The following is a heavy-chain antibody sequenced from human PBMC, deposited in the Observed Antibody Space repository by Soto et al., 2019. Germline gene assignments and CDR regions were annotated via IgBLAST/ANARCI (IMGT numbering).Heavy chain of an antibody. V-gene: IGHV1-46*01. CDR3: AREKILDGSGRRHYYGMDV. D-gene: IGHD3-10*01. J-gene: IGHJ6*02. Sequence: QEQLLQSGAEVKKPGASVTVSCKASGYTFLIYFVHWVRQAPGQGLEWMGIINPGSGTTTYSQKFKGGVIMTSDTSTNTVHMAMTSLTSEDTAVYFCAREKILDGSGRRHYYGMDVWGQGTAVSVSS. CDR1: GYTFLIYF. CDR2: INPGSGTT.